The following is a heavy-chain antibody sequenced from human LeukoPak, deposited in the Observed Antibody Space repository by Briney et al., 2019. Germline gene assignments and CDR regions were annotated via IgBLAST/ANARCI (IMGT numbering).Heavy chain of an antibody. CDR2: INPGGGST. D-gene: IGHD4-23*01. CDR3: ARADYGGNSDYYYYGLDV. CDR1: GYTFTGYY. Sequence: ASVKVSCKASGYTFTGYYMHWVRQAPGQGLEWMGIINPGGGSTSYTQMFQGRVTMTRDTSTSTVYMELSGLRSEDTAVYYCARADYGGNSDYYYYGLDVWGQGTTVTVSS. V-gene: IGHV1-46*01. J-gene: IGHJ6*02.